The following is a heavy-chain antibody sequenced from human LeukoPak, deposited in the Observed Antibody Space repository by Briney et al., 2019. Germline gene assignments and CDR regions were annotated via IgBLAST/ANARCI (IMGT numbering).Heavy chain of an antibody. Sequence: GGSLRLSCAASGFTFTTYWMAWVRQAPGKGLEWVANIKGDESAKHQADSMKGRFTISRDNAQNSVYLQMSSLRVEDTAVYYCARDVGGSLDYWGQGTLVTVSS. V-gene: IGHV3-7*01. D-gene: IGHD1-26*01. CDR3: ARDVGGSLDY. CDR1: GFTFTTYW. J-gene: IGHJ4*02. CDR2: IKGDESAK.